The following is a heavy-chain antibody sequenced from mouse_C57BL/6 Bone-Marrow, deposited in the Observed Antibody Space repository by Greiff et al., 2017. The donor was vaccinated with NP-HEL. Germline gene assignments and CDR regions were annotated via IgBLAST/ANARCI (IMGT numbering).Heavy chain of an antibody. CDR2: INYDGSST. D-gene: IGHD3-1*01. Sequence: EVKVVESEGGLVQPGSSMKLSCTASGFTFSDYYMAWVRQVPEKGLEWVANINYDGSSTYYLDSLKSRFIISRDNAKNILYLQMSSLKSEDTATYYCARDGRGFWYFDVWGTGTTVTVSS. J-gene: IGHJ1*03. V-gene: IGHV5-16*01. CDR3: ARDGRGFWYFDV. CDR1: GFTFSDYY.